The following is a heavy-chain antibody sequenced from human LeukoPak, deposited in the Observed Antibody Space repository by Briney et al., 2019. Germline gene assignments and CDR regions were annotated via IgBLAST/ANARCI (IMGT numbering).Heavy chain of an antibody. CDR3: ARDPRYCSSTSCYKGAYYFDY. CDR2: IYTSGST. V-gene: IGHV4-4*08. J-gene: IGHJ4*02. D-gene: IGHD2-2*02. Sequence: SETLSLTCTVSGGSISSYYWSWIRQPPGKGLEWIGYIYTSGSTNYNPSLKSRVTMSVDTSKNQFSLKLSSVTAADTAVYYCARDPRYCSSTSCYKGAYYFDYWGQGTLVTVSS. CDR1: GGSISSYY.